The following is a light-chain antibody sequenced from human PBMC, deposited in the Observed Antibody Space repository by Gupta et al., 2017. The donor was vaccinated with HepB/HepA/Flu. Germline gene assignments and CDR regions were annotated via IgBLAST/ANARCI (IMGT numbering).Light chain of an antibody. CDR1: QSLLHSNGYNY. Sequence: DIVMTQSPLSLPVTPGEPASISCRSSQSLLHSNGYNYLDWYLQKPGQSPQLLIYLGSNRASGVPDRFSGSGSGTDFTLKISRGEAEDVGVYYCRQALQTPQITFGQGTRLEIK. V-gene: IGKV2-28*01. CDR2: LGS. J-gene: IGKJ5*01. CDR3: RQALQTPQIT.